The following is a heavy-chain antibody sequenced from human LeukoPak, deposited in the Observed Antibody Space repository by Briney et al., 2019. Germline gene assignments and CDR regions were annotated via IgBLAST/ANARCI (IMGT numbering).Heavy chain of an antibody. Sequence: GGSLRLSCVVSGFTFTDYGMHWVCQAPGKGLEWVAFIRYDGSNKYYADSVKGRFTISRDNSKNTLYLQMNSLRAEDTAVYYCARETQYCSSTSLGLECTNNWFDPWGQGTLVTVSS. CDR2: IRYDGSNK. CDR1: GFTFTDYG. V-gene: IGHV3-30*02. D-gene: IGHD2-2*01. CDR3: ARETQYCSSTSLGLECTNNWFDP. J-gene: IGHJ5*02.